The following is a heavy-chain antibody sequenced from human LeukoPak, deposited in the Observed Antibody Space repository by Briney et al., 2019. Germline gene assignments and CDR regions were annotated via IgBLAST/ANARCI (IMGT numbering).Heavy chain of an antibody. V-gene: IGHV4-38-2*01. CDR2: IYHSGST. Sequence: SETLSLTCAVSGYSISSGYYWGWIRQPPGKGLEWIGSIYHSGSTYYNPSLKSRVTISVDTSKNQFSLKLSSVTAADTAVYYCARAGTTFYYYYYMDVRGKGTTVTVSS. D-gene: IGHD1-7*01. CDR3: ARAGTTFYYYYYMDV. J-gene: IGHJ6*03. CDR1: GYSISSGYY.